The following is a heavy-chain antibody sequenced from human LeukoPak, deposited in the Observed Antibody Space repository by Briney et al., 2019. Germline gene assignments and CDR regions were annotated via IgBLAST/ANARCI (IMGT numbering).Heavy chain of an antibody. D-gene: IGHD5-24*01. V-gene: IGHV1-69*04. J-gene: IGHJ4*02. CDR2: IIPIVGIA. Sequence: GTIIPIVGIANYAQKFQGRVTITADKFTSTAYMELSSLRSEDTAVYYCARDGEMATIYFDYWGQGTLVTVSS. CDR3: ARDGEMATIYFDY.